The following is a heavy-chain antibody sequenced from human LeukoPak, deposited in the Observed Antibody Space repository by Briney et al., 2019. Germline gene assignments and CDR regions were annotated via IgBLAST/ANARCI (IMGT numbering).Heavy chain of an antibody. D-gene: IGHD1-26*01. V-gene: IGHV3-23*01. CDR3: AKDGTFHRVEPVNFDY. CDR1: GFTFSSYA. Sequence: PGGSLRLSCAASGFTFSSYAMSWVRQAPGKGLEWVSAISGSGGSTYYADSVKGRFTISRDNSKNTLYLQMNSLRAEDTAVYYCAKDGTFHRVEPVNFDYWGQGTLVTVSS. CDR2: ISGSGGST. J-gene: IGHJ4*02.